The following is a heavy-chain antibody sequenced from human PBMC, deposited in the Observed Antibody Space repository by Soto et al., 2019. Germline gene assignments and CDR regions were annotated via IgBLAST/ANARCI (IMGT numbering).Heavy chain of an antibody. D-gene: IGHD3-9*01. CDR1: GFTFSNAW. CDR2: IKSKTDGGTT. J-gene: IGHJ4*02. Sequence: PGGSLRLSCAASGFTFSNAWMNWVHQAPGKGLEWVGRIKSKTDGGTTDYAAPVKGRFTISRDDSKNTLYLQMNSLKTEDAAVYYCTTFYYDILTGYAYWGQGTLVTVSS. CDR3: TTFYYDILTGYAY. V-gene: IGHV3-15*07.